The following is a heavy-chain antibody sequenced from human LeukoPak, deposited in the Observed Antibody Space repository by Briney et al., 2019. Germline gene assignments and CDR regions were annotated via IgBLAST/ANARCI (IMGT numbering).Heavy chain of an antibody. CDR3: AKTGGPWD. V-gene: IGHV3-23*01. CDR1: GFTFSSHA. D-gene: IGHD7-27*01. CDR2: ISSTGGST. J-gene: IGHJ4*02. Sequence: GGSLRLSCAASGFTFSSHAMNWVRQAPGKGLEWVAIISSTGGSTYYTDSVKGRFTISRDNSKNTLYLQMNSLRAEDTAIYYCAKTGGPWDWGQGALVTVSS.